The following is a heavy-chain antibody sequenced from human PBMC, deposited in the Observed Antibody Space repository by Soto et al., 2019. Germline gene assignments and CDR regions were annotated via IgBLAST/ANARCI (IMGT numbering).Heavy chain of an antibody. J-gene: IGHJ1*01. D-gene: IGHD2-21*02. CDR1: GFTFSSYS. V-gene: IGHV3-21*01. Sequence: AGGSLRLSCAASGFTFSSYSMNWVRQAPGKGLEWVSSISSSSSYIYYADSVKGRFTISRDNAKNSLYLQMNSLRAEDTAVYYCARVTGGGDSYFQHWGQGTLVTVSS. CDR2: ISSSSSYI. CDR3: ARVTGGGDSYFQH.